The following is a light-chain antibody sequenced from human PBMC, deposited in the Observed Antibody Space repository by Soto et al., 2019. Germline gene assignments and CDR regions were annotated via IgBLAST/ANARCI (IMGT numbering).Light chain of an antibody. J-gene: IGLJ1*01. CDR2: DVS. CDR1: SSDVGGYNY. V-gene: IGLV2-14*01. Sequence: QSVLTQPASVSGSPGQSITTSCTGTSSDVGGYNYVSWYQQYPGKAPKLMIYDVSNRPSGVSNRFSGSKSGNTASLTISGLQAEDEADYYCSSYTSSSTPFYVFGTGTKVTVL. CDR3: SSYTSSSTPFYV.